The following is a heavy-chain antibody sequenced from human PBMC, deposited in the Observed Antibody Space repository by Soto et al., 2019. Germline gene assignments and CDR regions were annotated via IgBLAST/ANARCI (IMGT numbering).Heavy chain of an antibody. CDR1: GGSISSYY. CDR2: IYYSGST. D-gene: IGHD3-3*01. V-gene: IGHV4-59*08. J-gene: IGHJ4*02. CDR3: ARGGYDFWSGSHPLEY. Sequence: PSETLSLTCSVFGGSISSYYWSWIRQPPGKGLEWIGYIYYSGSTNYNPSLKSRVTISVDTSKNQFSLKLSSVTAADTAVYYCARGGYDFWSGSHPLEYWGQGTLVTVSS.